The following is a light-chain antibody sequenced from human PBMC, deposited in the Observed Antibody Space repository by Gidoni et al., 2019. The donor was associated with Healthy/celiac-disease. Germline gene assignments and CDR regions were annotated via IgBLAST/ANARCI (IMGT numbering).Light chain of an antibody. V-gene: IGKV1-39*01. Sequence: DTQMTQSPSSLSASVGDRVTIPCRASQSISSYLNWYQQKPGKAPKLLIYAASSLQSGVPSRFSVSGSGTDFTLTISSLQPEDFATYYWQQSYSTAITFGQGTRLEIK. CDR3: QQSYSTAIT. CDR1: QSISSY. J-gene: IGKJ5*01. CDR2: AAS.